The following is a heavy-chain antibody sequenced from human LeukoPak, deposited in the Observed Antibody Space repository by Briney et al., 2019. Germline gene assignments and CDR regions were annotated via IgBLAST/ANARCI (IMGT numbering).Heavy chain of an antibody. Sequence: SETLSLTCTVSGGSISSSSYYWGWIRQPPGKGLEWIGSIYYSGITYYNPSLKSRVTISVDTSKNQFSLKLSSVTAADTAVYYCARLRIVGATDAFDIWGQGTMVTVSS. CDR1: GGSISSSSYY. V-gene: IGHV4-39*01. CDR3: ARLRIVGATDAFDI. CDR2: IYYSGIT. D-gene: IGHD1-26*01. J-gene: IGHJ3*02.